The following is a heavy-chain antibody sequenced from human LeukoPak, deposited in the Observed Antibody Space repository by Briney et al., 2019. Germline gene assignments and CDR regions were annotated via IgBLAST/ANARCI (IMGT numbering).Heavy chain of an antibody. CDR2: TNPSSGGR. CDR1: ASTFTDYN. Sequence: SVKVTFKCSASTFTDYNIDMMRLPPGQGHELIGWTNPSSGGRNNEQKFPGRVTMTRDTSISIAYMELSRLRFNVTAVYSCASRGEEVTAMWNWFDPWGQGTLVTVSS. CDR3: ASRGEEVTAMWNWFDP. D-gene: IGHD2-21*02. J-gene: IGHJ5*02. V-gene: IGHV1-2*02.